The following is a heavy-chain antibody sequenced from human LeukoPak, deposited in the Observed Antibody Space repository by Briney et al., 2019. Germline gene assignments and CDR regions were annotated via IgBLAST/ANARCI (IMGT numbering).Heavy chain of an antibody. CDR1: GFTFNNYG. CDR3: AKAGGGRFLEWFLFDY. V-gene: IGHV3-30*02. CDR2: IRDDGGDK. D-gene: IGHD3-3*01. Sequence: GGSLRLSCAASGFTFNNYGMHWVRQAPGKGLEWVAFIRDDGGDKFYADSVKDRFTISRDSSKNTLYLQMNSLRAEDTAVYYCAKAGGGRFLEWFLFDYWGQGTLVTVSS. J-gene: IGHJ4*02.